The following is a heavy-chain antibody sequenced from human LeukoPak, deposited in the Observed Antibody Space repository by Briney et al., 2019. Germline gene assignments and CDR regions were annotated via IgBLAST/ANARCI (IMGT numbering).Heavy chain of an antibody. CDR1: GGSISSYY. J-gene: IGHJ4*02. CDR3: ARDRSRYDILTGYASLDY. CDR2: IYTSGST. D-gene: IGHD3-9*01. Sequence: SETLSLTCTVSGGSISSYYWSWIRRPAGKGLEWIGRIYTSGSTNYNPSLKSRVTMSVDTSKNQFSLKLSSVTAADTAVYYCARDRSRYDILTGYASLDYWGQGTLVTVSS. V-gene: IGHV4-4*07.